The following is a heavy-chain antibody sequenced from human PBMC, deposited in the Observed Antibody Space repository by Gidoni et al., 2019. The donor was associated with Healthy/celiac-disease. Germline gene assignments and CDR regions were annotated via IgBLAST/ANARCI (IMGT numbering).Heavy chain of an antibody. CDR2: ISGSGGST. V-gene: IGHV3-23*01. J-gene: IGHJ6*02. Sequence: EVQLLESGGGLVQPGGSLRLSCAASGFTFSSYAMSWVRQAPGKGLEWVSAISGSGGSTYYADSVKGRFTISRDNSKNTLYLQMNSLRAEDTAVYYCAKDSPDGSSSWYLIGSYGMDVWGQGTTVTVSS. D-gene: IGHD6-13*01. CDR1: GFTFSSYA. CDR3: AKDSPDGSSSWYLIGSYGMDV.